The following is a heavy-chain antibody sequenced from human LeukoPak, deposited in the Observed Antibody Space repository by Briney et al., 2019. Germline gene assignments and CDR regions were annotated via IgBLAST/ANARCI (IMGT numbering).Heavy chain of an antibody. CDR1: GFTFSSYG. CDR3: AKWGSMELLNGYYFDY. CDR2: VTWNSGSI. Sequence: GRSLRLSCAASGFTFSSYGMHWVRQAPGKGLEWVSGVTWNSGSIGYADSVKGRFTISRDNVKNSLYPQMNSLRAEDTALYYCAKWGSMELLNGYYFDYWGQGTLVTVSS. J-gene: IGHJ4*02. D-gene: IGHD1-26*01. V-gene: IGHV3-9*01.